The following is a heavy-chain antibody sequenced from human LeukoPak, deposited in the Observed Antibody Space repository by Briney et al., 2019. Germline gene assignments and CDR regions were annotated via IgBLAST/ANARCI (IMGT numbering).Heavy chain of an antibody. Sequence: ASVKVSCKASGYTFTGYYMHWVRQAPGKGLEWMGGFDPEDGETIYAQKFQGRVTMTEDTSTDTAYMELSSLRSEDTAVYYCASGDDWLLYSLSYWGQGTLVTVSS. D-gene: IGHD3-9*01. CDR3: ASGDDWLLYSLSY. CDR2: FDPEDGET. J-gene: IGHJ4*02. V-gene: IGHV1-24*01. CDR1: GYTFTGYY.